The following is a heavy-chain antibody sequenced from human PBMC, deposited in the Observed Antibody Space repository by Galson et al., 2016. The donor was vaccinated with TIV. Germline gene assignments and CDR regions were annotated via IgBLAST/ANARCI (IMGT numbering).Heavy chain of an antibody. Sequence: SVKVSCKASGYTFSTYAISWVRQAPGQGLEWMAWMSPSNGNTGYAQKFRGRITMTRHPSTTTVYMELSGLTSEDTAVYYCARGHYYDSSGYSFDFWGQGTLVTVSS. CDR2: MSPSNGNT. D-gene: IGHD3-22*01. V-gene: IGHV1-8*02. J-gene: IGHJ4*02. CDR3: ARGHYYDSSGYSFDF. CDR1: GYTFSTYA.